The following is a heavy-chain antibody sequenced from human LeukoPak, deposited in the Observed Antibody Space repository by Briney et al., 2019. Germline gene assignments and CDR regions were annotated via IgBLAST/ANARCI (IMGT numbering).Heavy chain of an antibody. CDR3: AIDFDS. CDR2: IYTSGTT. CDR1: GGSISSGSNY. Sequence: SETLSLTCTVSGGSISSGSNYWSWLRQPAGTGLEWIGRIYTSGTTYYNPSLKSRVTISIDTSKNQFSLKMTSVTAADTALYYCAIDFDSWGQGILVTASS. V-gene: IGHV4-61*02. J-gene: IGHJ4*02.